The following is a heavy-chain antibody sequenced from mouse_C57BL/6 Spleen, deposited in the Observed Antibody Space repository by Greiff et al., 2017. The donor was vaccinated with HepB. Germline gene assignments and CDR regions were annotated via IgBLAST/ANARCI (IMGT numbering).Heavy chain of an antibody. Sequence: EVKLMESGGGLVQPGGSLSLSCAASGFTFTDYYMSWVRQPPGKALEWLGFIRNKANGYTTEYSASVKGQFTISRDNSQSILYLQMNALRAEDSATYYCARSYYGSSYWYFDVWGTGTTVTVSS. D-gene: IGHD1-1*01. V-gene: IGHV7-3*01. CDR3: ARSYYGSSYWYFDV. CDR1: GFTFTDYY. CDR2: IRNKANGYTT. J-gene: IGHJ1*03.